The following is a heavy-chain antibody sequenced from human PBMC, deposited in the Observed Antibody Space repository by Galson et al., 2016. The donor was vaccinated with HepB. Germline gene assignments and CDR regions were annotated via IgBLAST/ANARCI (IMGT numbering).Heavy chain of an antibody. CDR1: GFTVRSNY. CDR3: ARSYYDFWSGLGY. Sequence: SLRLSCAASGFTVRSNYMTWVRQAPGQGLEWVSAIYSGGYTYYADSVKGRFTISRDDSKNTVYLQMNSLRAEDTAVYYCARSYYDFWSGLGYWGQGTLVTVSS. D-gene: IGHD3-3*01. V-gene: IGHV3-53*01. J-gene: IGHJ4*02. CDR2: IYSGGYT.